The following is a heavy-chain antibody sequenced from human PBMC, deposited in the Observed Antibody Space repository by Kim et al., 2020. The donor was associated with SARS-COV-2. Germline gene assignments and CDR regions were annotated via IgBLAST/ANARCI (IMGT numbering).Heavy chain of an antibody. CDR3: ARGGLTTVTTFGWFDP. V-gene: IGHV4-34*01. D-gene: IGHD4-17*01. Sequence: SLNSRVTISVDTSKNQFSRKLGSVPAADTAVYYCARGGLTTVTTFGWFDPWGQGTLVTVSS. J-gene: IGHJ5*02.